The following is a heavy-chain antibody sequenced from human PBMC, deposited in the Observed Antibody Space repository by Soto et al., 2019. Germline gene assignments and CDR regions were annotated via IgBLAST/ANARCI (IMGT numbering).Heavy chain of an antibody. CDR3: ARGEPDYYDSSGYYYRGAFDI. D-gene: IGHD3-22*01. CDR2: IGTAGDT. J-gene: IGHJ3*02. CDR1: GFTFSSYD. Sequence: GGSLRLSCAASGFTFSSYDMHWVRQATGKGLEWVSAIGTAGDTYYPGSVKGRFTISRENAKNSLYLQMNSLRAGDTAVYYCARGEPDYYDSSGYYYRGAFDIWGQGTMVTVS. V-gene: IGHV3-13*01.